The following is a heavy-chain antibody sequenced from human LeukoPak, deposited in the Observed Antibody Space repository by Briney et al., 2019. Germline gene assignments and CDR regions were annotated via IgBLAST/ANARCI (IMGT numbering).Heavy chain of an antibody. D-gene: IGHD3-10*01. J-gene: IGHJ3*01. CDR3: ARIRGAFDV. CDR1: GLTFTTYW. V-gene: IGHV3-7*05. Sequence: GGSLRLSCVDSGLTFTTYWMTWVRQAPGKGLEWVANIHQGGSEKYHADSVRGRFTISRDNAKNSVFLQMNSLRAEDTAVYYCARIRGAFDVWGQGTMVTVSS. CDR2: IHQGGSEK.